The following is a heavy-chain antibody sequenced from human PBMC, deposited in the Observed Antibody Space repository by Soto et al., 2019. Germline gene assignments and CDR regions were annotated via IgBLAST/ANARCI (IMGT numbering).Heavy chain of an antibody. Sequence: GGSLRLSCAASGFIFSSYGMHWVRQAPGKGLEWVAVIWYDGSNKYYADSVKGRFTISRDNSKNTLYLQMNSLRAEDTAVYYCARDKGRDVVATITPYFDYWGQGTLVTVSS. CDR1: GFIFSSYG. D-gene: IGHD5-12*01. CDR2: IWYDGSNK. CDR3: ARDKGRDVVATITPYFDY. V-gene: IGHV3-33*01. J-gene: IGHJ4*02.